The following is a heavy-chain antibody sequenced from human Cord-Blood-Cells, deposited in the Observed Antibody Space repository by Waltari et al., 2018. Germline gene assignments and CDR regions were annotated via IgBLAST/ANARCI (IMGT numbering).Heavy chain of an antibody. CDR2: IKQDGSEK. CDR1: GFTLSSYW. CDR3: ARDPLGWGSDY. J-gene: IGHJ4*02. Sequence: EVQLVESGGGLVQPGGSLRLSCAASGFTLSSYWMSWVRQAPGKGLEWVANIKQDGSEKYYVDSVKGRFTISRDNAKNSLYLQMNSLRAEDTAVYYCARDPLGWGSDYWGQGTLVTVSS. D-gene: IGHD2-21*01. V-gene: IGHV3-7*01.